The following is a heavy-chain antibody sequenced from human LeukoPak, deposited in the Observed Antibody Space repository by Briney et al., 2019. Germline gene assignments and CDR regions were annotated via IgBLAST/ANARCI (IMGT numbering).Heavy chain of an antibody. V-gene: IGHV3-15*01. CDR1: GLTFGSYA. CDR3: TTDWAASIEITIFWLGAFDI. D-gene: IGHD3-9*01. CDR2: IKSKTDGGTT. Sequence: PGGSLRLSCAASGLTFGSYAMTWVRQAPGKGLEWVGRIKSKTDGGTTDYAAPVKGRFTISRDDSKNTLYLQMNSLKTEDTAVYYCTTDWAASIEITIFWLGAFDIWGQGTMVTVSS. J-gene: IGHJ3*02.